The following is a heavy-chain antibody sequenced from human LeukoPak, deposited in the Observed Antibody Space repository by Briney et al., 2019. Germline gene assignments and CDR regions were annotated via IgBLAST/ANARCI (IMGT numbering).Heavy chain of an antibody. CDR2: INSDGSRT. CDR3: ARASRGNWFDP. V-gene: IGHV3-74*01. CDR1: GFTFSSYW. J-gene: IGHJ5*02. Sequence: PGGSLRLSCAASGFTFSSYWMHWVRQAPGKGLVWVSRINSDGSRTSYADSVKGRFTISRDNAKNTLYLQMNSLRAEDTAVYYCARASRGNWFDPWGQGTLVTVSS. D-gene: IGHD3-10*01.